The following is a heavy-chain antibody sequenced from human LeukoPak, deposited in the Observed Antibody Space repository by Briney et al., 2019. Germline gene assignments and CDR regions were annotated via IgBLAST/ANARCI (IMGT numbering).Heavy chain of an antibody. J-gene: IGHJ6*03. V-gene: IGHV3-21*01. CDR1: GFTFSSYS. Sequence: GGSLRLSCAASGFTFSSYSMNWVRQAPGKGLEWVSSISSSSSYIYYADSVKGRFTISRDNAKNSLYPQTNSLRAEDTAVYYCARTIYYDSYYYYYMDVWGKGTTVTVSS. CDR3: ARTIYYDSYYYYYMDV. CDR2: ISSSSSYI. D-gene: IGHD3-22*01.